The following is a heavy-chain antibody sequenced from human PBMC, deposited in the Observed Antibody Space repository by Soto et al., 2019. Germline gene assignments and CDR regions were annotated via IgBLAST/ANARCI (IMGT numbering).Heavy chain of an antibody. CDR3: ARDQRLLWFGESLAGMDV. CDR2: IIPIFGTA. CDR1: GYTFTNYY. D-gene: IGHD3-10*01. Sequence: SVKVSCKASGYTFTNYYMHWVRQAPGQGLEWMGGIIPIFGTANYAQKFQGRVTITADESTSTAYMELSSLRSEDTAVYYCARDQRLLWFGESLAGMDVWGQGTTVTVSS. J-gene: IGHJ6*02. V-gene: IGHV1-69*13.